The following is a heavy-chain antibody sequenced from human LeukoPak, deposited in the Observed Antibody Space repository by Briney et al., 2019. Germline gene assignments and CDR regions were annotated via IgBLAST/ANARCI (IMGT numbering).Heavy chain of an antibody. CDR3: ARAAGGAAAPDDPFNI. Sequence: GASVKVSCKASGYTFTNYDFNWMRQATGQGLEWMGWMNPNSGSTGYAQKFQGRVTMTRDTSISTAYMELSSLTSEDTAVYYCARAAGGAAAPDDPFNIGGKGTPVPVS. CDR2: MNPNSGST. CDR1: GYTFTNYD. J-gene: IGHJ3*02. V-gene: IGHV1-8*01. D-gene: IGHD6-13*01.